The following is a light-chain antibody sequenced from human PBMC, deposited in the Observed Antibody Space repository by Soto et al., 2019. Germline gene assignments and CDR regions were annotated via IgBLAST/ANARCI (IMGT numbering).Light chain of an antibody. CDR1: QSISSW. CDR2: DAF. CDR3: QQYNSYSRAWT. J-gene: IGKJ1*01. Sequence: DIQMTPSPSSLSASVVDRVTITCRASQSISSWLAWYQQKPGKAPKLLIFDAFSLESGVPSRFSGSRSGTEFTLTISSLQPDDYATYYCQQYNSYSRAWTFGQGTKVDIK. V-gene: IGKV1-5*01.